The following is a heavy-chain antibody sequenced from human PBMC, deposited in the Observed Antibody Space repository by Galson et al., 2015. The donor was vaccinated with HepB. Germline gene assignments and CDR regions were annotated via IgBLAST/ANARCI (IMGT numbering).Heavy chain of an antibody. CDR2: ISSSSSYI. J-gene: IGHJ6*02. D-gene: IGHD2-2*01. CDR3: ARDSGYQLLSDYYYYGMDV. CDR1: GFTFSSYS. V-gene: IGHV3-21*01. Sequence: SLRLSCAASGFTFSSYSMNWVRQAPGKGLEWVSSISSSSSYIYYADSVKGRFTISRDNAKNSLYLQMNSLRAEDTAVYYCARDSGYQLLSDYYYYGMDVWGQGTTVTVSS.